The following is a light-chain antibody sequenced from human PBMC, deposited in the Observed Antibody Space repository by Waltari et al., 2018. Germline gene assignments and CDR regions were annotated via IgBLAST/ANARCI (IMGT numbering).Light chain of an antibody. CDR2: TKD. V-gene: IGLV1-47*01. CDR3: AAWDDTLSAVV. J-gene: IGLJ2*01. CDR1: SSNIGSTY. Sequence: QSVLTQPPSTSGTPGQRVTISCSGSSSNIGSTYVYWYKHLPGTAPKLLIYTKDQRPSGVPDRFSGSKSGTSASLAISGLQSDDESDYFCAAWDDTLSAVVFGGGTKLTVL.